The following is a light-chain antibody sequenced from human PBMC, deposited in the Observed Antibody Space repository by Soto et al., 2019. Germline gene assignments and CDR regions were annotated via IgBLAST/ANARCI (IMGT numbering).Light chain of an antibody. CDR1: QTVTSNY. CDR3: QQYAGSPST. Sequence: EIVLTQSPGTLSLSPGERATLSCRASQTVTSNYLAWYQRKPGQAPRLLIYGASSRATDIPDRFSGSRSGTDFTLTIARLEPADFAVYFCQQYAGSPSTFGRGTNVEIK. J-gene: IGKJ1*01. CDR2: GAS. V-gene: IGKV3-20*01.